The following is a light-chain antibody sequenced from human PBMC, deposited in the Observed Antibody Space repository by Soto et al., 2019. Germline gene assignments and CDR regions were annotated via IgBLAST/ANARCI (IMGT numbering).Light chain of an antibody. V-gene: IGKV1-39*01. CDR2: GAS. Sequence: DIQMTQSPSSLSASVGDRVIITCRASQSISYHLNWYQQKPGKAPKLLIYGASSLQSGVPSRFSGGGSGTDFTLTISRLQPDALATYYCQQFHTSPTFGQGTKLEIK. CDR3: QQFHTSPT. CDR1: QSISYH. J-gene: IGKJ2*01.